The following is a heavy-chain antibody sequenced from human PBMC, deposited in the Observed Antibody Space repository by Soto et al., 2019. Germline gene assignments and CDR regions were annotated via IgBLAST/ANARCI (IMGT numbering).Heavy chain of an antibody. D-gene: IGHD6-19*01. CDR1: GYTFTDYG. V-gene: IGHV1-18*01. CDR3: ARDAQYSSRWHPIDY. J-gene: IGHJ4*02. Sequence: QVQLVQSGAEVKKPGASVKVYCKASGYTFTDYGISWVRQAPGQGLEWMGWIHTYNGNTNYAQKVQGRGTMTTESSTSTAYMELRSLRSDDTAVYYCARDAQYSSRWHPIDYWGQGTLVTVSS. CDR2: IHTYNGNT.